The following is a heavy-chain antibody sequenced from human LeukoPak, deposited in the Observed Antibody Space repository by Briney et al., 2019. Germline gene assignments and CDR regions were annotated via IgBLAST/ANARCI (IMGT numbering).Heavy chain of an antibody. Sequence: GGSLRLSCAASGFTFSSYAMSWVRQAPGKGLEWISTISGSGGGAYYADSVKGRFTISRDNSKNTLSLQMNSLRAEETAVYHFAKGLVGTEYFQHWGQGTLVTVSS. CDR2: ISGSGGGA. D-gene: IGHD2-8*02. CDR3: AKGLVGTEYFQH. J-gene: IGHJ1*01. CDR1: GFTFSSYA. V-gene: IGHV3-23*01.